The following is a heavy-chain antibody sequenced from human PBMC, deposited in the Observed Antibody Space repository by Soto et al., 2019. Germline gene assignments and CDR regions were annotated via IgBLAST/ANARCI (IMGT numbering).Heavy chain of an antibody. Sequence: GGSLRLSCAASGFTFSSYGMHWVRQAPGKGLEWVAVIWYDGSNKYYADSVKGRFTISRDNSKNTLYLQMNSLRAEDTAVYYCARERTVTISYGMDVWGQGTTVTVSS. D-gene: IGHD4-17*01. CDR1: GFTFSSYG. J-gene: IGHJ6*02. V-gene: IGHV3-33*01. CDR3: ARERTVTISYGMDV. CDR2: IWYDGSNK.